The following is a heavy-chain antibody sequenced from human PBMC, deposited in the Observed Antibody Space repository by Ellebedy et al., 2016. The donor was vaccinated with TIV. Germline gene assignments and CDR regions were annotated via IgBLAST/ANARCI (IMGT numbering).Heavy chain of an antibody. CDR2: IWYDGSNK. J-gene: IGHJ4*02. V-gene: IGHV3-33*01. D-gene: IGHD4-17*01. Sequence: GGSLRLSCAASGFTFSSYAMHWVRQAPGKGLEWVAVIWYDGSNKYYADSVKGRFTISRDNSKNTLYLQMNSLRAEDTAVYYCARDWDYGYAGVDYWGQGTLVTVSS. CDR1: GFTFSSYA. CDR3: ARDWDYGYAGVDY.